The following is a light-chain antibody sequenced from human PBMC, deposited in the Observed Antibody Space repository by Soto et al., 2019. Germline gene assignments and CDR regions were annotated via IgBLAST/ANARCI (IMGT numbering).Light chain of an antibody. CDR2: YDN. Sequence: QPVLTQPPSASGTPGQRVTISCSGSNSNIGSNTVNWYQQLPGTAPKLLIYYDNLRPSGVPDRISGSKSGTSASLAISGLQSDDEAYYYCAAWDDSLNGRVFGTGTKVTVL. CDR3: AAWDDSLNGRV. V-gene: IGLV1-44*01. CDR1: NSNIGSNT. J-gene: IGLJ1*01.